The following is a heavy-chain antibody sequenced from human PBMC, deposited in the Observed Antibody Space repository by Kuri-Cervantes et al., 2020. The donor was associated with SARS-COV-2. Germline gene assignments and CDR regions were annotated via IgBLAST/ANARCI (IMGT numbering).Heavy chain of an antibody. Sequence: SETLSLTCAVYGGSFSGYYWSWIRQPPGKGLEWIGEINHSGSTNYNPSLKSRVTISVDTSKNQFSLKLSSVTAADTAVYYCARTPTPRRDLEWLLAFDYWGQGTLVTVSS. CDR3: ARTPTPRRDLEWLLAFDY. V-gene: IGHV4-34*01. CDR2: INHSGST. CDR1: GGSFSGYY. D-gene: IGHD3-3*01. J-gene: IGHJ4*02.